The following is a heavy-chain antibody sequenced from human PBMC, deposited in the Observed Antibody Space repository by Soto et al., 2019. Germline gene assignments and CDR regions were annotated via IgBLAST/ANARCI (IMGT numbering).Heavy chain of an antibody. Sequence: GGSLRLSCAASGFTFSSYAMSWVRQAPGKGLEWVSAISGSGGSTSYADSVKGRFTISRDNSKNTLYLQMNSLRAEDTAVYYCAKDSGYDLDAFDIWGQGTMVTVSS. CDR2: ISGSGGST. V-gene: IGHV3-23*01. D-gene: IGHD5-12*01. CDR1: GFTFSSYA. J-gene: IGHJ3*02. CDR3: AKDSGYDLDAFDI.